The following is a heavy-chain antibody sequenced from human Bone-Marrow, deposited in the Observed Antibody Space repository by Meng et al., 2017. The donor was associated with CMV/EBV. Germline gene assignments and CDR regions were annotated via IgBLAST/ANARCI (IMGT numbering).Heavy chain of an antibody. D-gene: IGHD4-17*01. CDR1: GFTFSDYY. J-gene: IGHJ4*02. CDR2: ISSSGSTI. V-gene: IGHV3-11*01. CDR3: ARDSPDYGDYLFDY. Sequence: GGSLRLSCAASGFTFSDYYMSWIRQAPGKGLEWVSYISSSGSTIYYADSVKGRFTISRDNSKNTLYLQMNSLRAEDTAVYYCARDSPDYGDYLFDYWGQGGLVTVSS.